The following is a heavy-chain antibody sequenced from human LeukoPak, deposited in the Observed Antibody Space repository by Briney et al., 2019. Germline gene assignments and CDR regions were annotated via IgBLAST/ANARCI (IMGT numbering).Heavy chain of an antibody. CDR2: VSSSGSTI. J-gene: IGHJ6*02. CDR3: ARGVPPYYDFWSGVPVNGMDV. CDR1: GFTFSDYY. D-gene: IGHD3-3*01. V-gene: IGHV3-11*01. Sequence: GGSLRLSCAASGFTFSDYYMSWIRQAPGKGLEWVSYVSSSGSTIYYADSVKGRFTISRDNARNSLYLQMNSLRAEDTAVYYCARGVPPYYDFWSGVPVNGMDVWGQGTTVTVSS.